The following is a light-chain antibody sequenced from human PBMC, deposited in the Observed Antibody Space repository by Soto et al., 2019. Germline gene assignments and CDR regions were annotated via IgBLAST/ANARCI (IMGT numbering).Light chain of an antibody. J-gene: IGKJ3*01. CDR2: AAS. Sequence: IQLTQSPSSLSASVGDRVTITCRASQAITSYLARYQQKPGTAPKLLIYAASTLQSGVPSRFSGSGSGTDFTLTISSLQPEDFATYYCQHHNSYPLTFGPGTKVDIK. V-gene: IGKV1-9*01. CDR1: QAITSY. CDR3: QHHNSYPLT.